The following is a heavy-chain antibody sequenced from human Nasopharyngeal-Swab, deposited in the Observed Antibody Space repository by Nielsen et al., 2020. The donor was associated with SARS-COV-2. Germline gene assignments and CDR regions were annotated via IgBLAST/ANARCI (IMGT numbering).Heavy chain of an antibody. CDR3: ARGPTQQLVRDY. CDR2: IYYSGST. V-gene: IGHV4-59*12. Sequence: WIRQPPGKGLEWIGYIYYSGSTSYNPSLKSRVTLSVDTSKNQFSLKLSSVTAADTAVYYCARGPTQQLVRDYWSQGTLVTVSS. D-gene: IGHD6-13*01. J-gene: IGHJ4*02.